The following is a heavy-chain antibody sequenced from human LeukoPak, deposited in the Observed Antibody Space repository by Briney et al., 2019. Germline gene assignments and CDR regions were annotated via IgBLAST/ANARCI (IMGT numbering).Heavy chain of an antibody. Sequence: GASVKVSCKASGYTFTSYYMHWVRQARGPGLEWMEIINPSGGSTSYAQKFQGRVTMTRDMSTSTVYMELSSLRSEDPAVYYCARYLGPHSGYGLDYWGQGTLVTVSS. CDR3: ARYLGPHSGYGLDY. V-gene: IGHV1-46*01. J-gene: IGHJ4*02. CDR1: GYTFTSYY. CDR2: INPSGGST. D-gene: IGHD5-12*01.